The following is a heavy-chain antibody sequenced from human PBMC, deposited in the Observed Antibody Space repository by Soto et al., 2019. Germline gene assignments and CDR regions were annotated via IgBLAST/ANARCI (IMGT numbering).Heavy chain of an antibody. CDR2: ISWNSGSI. V-gene: IGHV3-9*01. CDR1: GFTFDDYA. CDR3: AKDMGDGYNKAYYFDY. Sequence: GGSLRLSCAASGFTFDDYAMHWVRQAPGKGLEWVSGISWNSGSIGYADSVKGRFTISRDNAKNSLYLQMNSLRAEDTALYYCAKDMGDGYNKAYYFDYWGQGTLVTVSA. D-gene: IGHD5-12*01. J-gene: IGHJ4*02.